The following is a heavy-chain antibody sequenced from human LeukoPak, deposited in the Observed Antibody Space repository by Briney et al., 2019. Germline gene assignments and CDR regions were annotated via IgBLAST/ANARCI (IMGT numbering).Heavy chain of an antibody. D-gene: IGHD3-10*01. CDR1: GYTLTELS. CDR3: ARGPFPFYYYYGMDV. Sequence: ASVKVSCKVSGYTLTELSMHWVRQAPGKGLEWMGGFDPEDGETIYAQKFQGRVTITADESTSTAYMELSSLKSEDTAVYFCARGPFPFYYYYGMDVWGQGTTVTVSS. J-gene: IGHJ6*02. CDR2: FDPEDGET. V-gene: IGHV1-24*01.